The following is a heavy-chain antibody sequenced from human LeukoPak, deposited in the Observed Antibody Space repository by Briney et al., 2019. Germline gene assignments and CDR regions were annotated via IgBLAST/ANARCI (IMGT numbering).Heavy chain of an antibody. Sequence: GASVKVSCKASGYSFTSNYIHWVRQAPGQGLEWMGWINTNTGNPTYAQGFTGRFVFSLDTSVITAYLQISSLKAEDTAVYYCARVGVRYGSGSPRFDPWGQGTLVTVSS. CDR1: GYSFTSNY. J-gene: IGHJ5*02. V-gene: IGHV7-4-1*02. D-gene: IGHD3-10*01. CDR3: ARVGVRYGSGSPRFDP. CDR2: INTNTGNP.